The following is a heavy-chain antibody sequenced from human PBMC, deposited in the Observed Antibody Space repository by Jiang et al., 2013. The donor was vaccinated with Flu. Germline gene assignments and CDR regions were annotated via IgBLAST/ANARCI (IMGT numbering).Heavy chain of an antibody. J-gene: IGHJ4*02. Sequence: ASVKVSCKASGYTFTSYAMNWVRQAPGQGLEWMGWINTNTGNPTYAQGFTGRFVFSLDTSVSTAYLQISSLKAEDTAVYYCARDRDTAMVFGGYYFDYWGQGTLVTVSS. CDR1: GYTFTSYA. V-gene: IGHV7-4-1*02. CDR2: INTNTGNP. D-gene: IGHD5-18*01. CDR3: ARDRDTAMVFGGYYFDY.